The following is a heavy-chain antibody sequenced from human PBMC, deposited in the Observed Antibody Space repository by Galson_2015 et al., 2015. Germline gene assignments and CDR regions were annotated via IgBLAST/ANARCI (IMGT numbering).Heavy chain of an antibody. CDR2: ISSSGSTI. V-gene: IGHV3-48*03. D-gene: IGHD3-10*01. CDR1: GFTFSSYE. J-gene: IGHJ4*02. Sequence: SLRLSCAASGFTFSSYEMNWVRQAPGKGLEWVSYISSSGSTIYYADSVKGRFTISRDNAKNSLYLQMNSLRAEDTAVYYCYGSGSYPSYFDYWGQGTLVTVSS. CDR3: YGSGSYPSYFDY.